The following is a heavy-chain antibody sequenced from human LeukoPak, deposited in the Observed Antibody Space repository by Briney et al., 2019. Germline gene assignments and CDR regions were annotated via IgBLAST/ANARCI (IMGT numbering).Heavy chain of an antibody. J-gene: IGHJ4*02. V-gene: IGHV3-30*01. CDR3: ARDPDSVYDYVWGSQPFDY. CDR2: ISYDGSNK. Sequence: GGSLRLSCAASGFTFSSYATHWVRQAPGKGLEWVAVISYDGSNKYYADSVKGRFTISRDNSKNTLYLQMNSLRAEDTAVYYCARDPDSVYDYVWGSQPFDYWGQGTLVTVSS. CDR1: GFTFSSYA. D-gene: IGHD3-16*01.